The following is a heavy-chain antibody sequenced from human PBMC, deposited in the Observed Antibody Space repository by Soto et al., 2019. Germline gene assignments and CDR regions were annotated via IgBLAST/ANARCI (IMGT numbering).Heavy chain of an antibody. V-gene: IGHV3-49*03. J-gene: IGHJ6*01. Sequence: GGSLRLSCTAFGFIFGDYAMTWFRQAPGKGPEWVGFIRSRAYGETTDYAASVKDRFTISRDDSKSIAYLQMSSLKTDDTSTSCCSRVGAAQLYWDGWGKETTVTVSS. CDR2: IRSRAYGETT. CDR1: GFIFGDYA. D-gene: IGHD6-6*01. CDR3: SRVGAAQLYWDG.